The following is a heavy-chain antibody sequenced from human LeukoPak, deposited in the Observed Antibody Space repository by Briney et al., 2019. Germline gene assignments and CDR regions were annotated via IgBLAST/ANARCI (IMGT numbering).Heavy chain of an antibody. CDR1: GGPIYSYY. CDR2: LYPGVST. CDR3: ARTRRGYTYGFPSRELLKAFDI. Sequence: PSETLSLTCTVSGGPIYSYYWSWIRQTAGKGLEWIGRLYPGVSTNYNPSLKSRVTMSVDTSKNQFALRLNSVTAADTAVYFCARTRRGYTYGFPSRELLKAFDIWGQGTVVTVSS. D-gene: IGHD5-18*01. J-gene: IGHJ3*02. V-gene: IGHV4-4*07.